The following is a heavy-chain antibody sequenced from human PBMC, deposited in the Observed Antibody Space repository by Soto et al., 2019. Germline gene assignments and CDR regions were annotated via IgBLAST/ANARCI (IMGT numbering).Heavy chain of an antibody. CDR2: IIPIFGTA. CDR3: ASESAGVLTGYYYGMDV. V-gene: IGHV1-69*13. D-gene: IGHD3-9*01. CDR1: GGTFSSYA. Sequence: ASVKVSCKASGGTFSSYAISWVRQAPGQGLEWMGGIIPIFGTANYAQKFQGRVTITADESTSTAYMELSSLRSEDTAVYYCASESAGVLTGYYYGMDVWGQGTTVTVSS. J-gene: IGHJ6*02.